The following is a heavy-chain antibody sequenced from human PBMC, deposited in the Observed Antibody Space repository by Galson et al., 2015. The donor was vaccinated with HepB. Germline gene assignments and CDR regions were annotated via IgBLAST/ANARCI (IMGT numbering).Heavy chain of an antibody. D-gene: IGHD3-10*01. CDR3: ARDFLVYGSGSYYDLATPHQY. V-gene: IGHV1-69*04. CDR2: IIPILGIA. J-gene: IGHJ4*02. CDR1: GGTFSSYT. Sequence: SVKVSCKASGGTFSSYTISWVRQAPGQGLEWMGRIIPILGIANYAQKFQGRVTITADKSTSTAYMELSSLRSEDTAVYYCARDFLVYGSGSYYDLATPHQYWGQGTLVTVSS.